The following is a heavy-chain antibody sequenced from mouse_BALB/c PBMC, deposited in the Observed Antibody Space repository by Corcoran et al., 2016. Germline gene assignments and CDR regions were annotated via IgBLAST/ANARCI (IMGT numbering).Heavy chain of an antibody. V-gene: IGHV12-3*02. Sequence: QMQLQESGPGLVKPSQSLFLACSITGFPITSGHYWIWIRQSPGKPLEWMGYITHSGETFYNPSLQSPISITRETSKNQFFLQLNSVTTEDTAMYYCAGDYYGYWYFDVWGAGTTVTVSS. CDR1: GFPITSGHY. CDR3: AGDYYGYWYFDV. D-gene: IGHD1-1*01. J-gene: IGHJ1*01. CDR2: ITHSGET.